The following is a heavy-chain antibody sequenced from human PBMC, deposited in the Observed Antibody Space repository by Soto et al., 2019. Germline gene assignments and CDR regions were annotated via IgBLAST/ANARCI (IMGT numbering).Heavy chain of an antibody. J-gene: IGHJ4*02. CDR2: ISGSGGST. D-gene: IGHD1-26*01. CDR3: AKVGNSGSYPY. CDR1: GFTFSSYS. Sequence: PGGSLRLSCAASGFTFSSYSMSWVRQAPGKGLEWVSAISGSGGSTYYADSVKGRFTISRDNSKNTLYLQMNGLRAEDTAVYYCAKVGNSGSYPYWGQGTLVTVSS. V-gene: IGHV3-23*01.